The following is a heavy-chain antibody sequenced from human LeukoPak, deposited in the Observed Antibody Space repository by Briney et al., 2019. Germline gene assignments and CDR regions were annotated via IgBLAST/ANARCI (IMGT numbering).Heavy chain of an antibody. CDR3: ARDQGFGELPPT. J-gene: IGHJ4*02. CDR1: GLTFSSYA. Sequence: GGSLRLSCAASGLTFSSYAMHGVRQAPVKGLEWVALISYDGSNKYYADSVKGRFTISRDNSKNTPYLQMNSLRAEDTAVYYCARDQGFGELPPTRGQGTLVTVCS. CDR2: ISYDGSNK. D-gene: IGHD3-10*01. V-gene: IGHV3-30*04.